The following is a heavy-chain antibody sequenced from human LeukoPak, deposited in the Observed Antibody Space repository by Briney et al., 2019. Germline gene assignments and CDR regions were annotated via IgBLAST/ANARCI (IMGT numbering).Heavy chain of an antibody. CDR2: IYAHGSST. J-gene: IGHJ4*02. CDR3: AAYGDNSDFAY. CDR1: GFTLSSYW. D-gene: IGHD4-23*01. V-gene: IGHV3-74*01. Sequence: PGGSLRLSCAASGFTLSSYWMHWVSQAPGKGLVWVSNIYAHGSSTTYPDSVKGRFTISRDSAKNTVFLQMNSLRAEDTAVYYCAAYGDNSDFAYWGQGTLVTVSS.